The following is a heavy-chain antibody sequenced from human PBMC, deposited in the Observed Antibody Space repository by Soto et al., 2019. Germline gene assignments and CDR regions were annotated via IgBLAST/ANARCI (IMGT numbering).Heavy chain of an antibody. CDR3: ARDPKTSGGQHWAFNYFDS. J-gene: IGHJ4*02. CDR1: GFSFSISP. Sequence: WGSLRLSCAASGFSFSISPIHCFRHSPCKWPEWVALISYDGTNKFYADSVKGRFTISRDNSKSTLYLQVDSLRPEDAAVYYCARDPKTSGGQHWAFNYFDSWGQGTLVTVSS. D-gene: IGHD7-27*01. CDR2: ISYDGTNK. V-gene: IGHV3-30-3*01.